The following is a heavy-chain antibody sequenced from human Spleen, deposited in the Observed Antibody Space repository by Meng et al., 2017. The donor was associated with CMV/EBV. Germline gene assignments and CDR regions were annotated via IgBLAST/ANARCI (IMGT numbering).Heavy chain of an antibody. CDR1: GYTFSDYY. Sequence: ASVKVSCKASGYTFSDYYIHWVRQAPGQGLEWMGWINPSRGDTNYAQRLQGRVTMTRDMSISTAHVELNRLTSGDTALYYCARDGLSIWGQGTMVTVSS. CDR3: ARDGLSI. V-gene: IGHV1-2*02. CDR2: INPSRGDT. J-gene: IGHJ3*02. D-gene: IGHD2/OR15-2a*01.